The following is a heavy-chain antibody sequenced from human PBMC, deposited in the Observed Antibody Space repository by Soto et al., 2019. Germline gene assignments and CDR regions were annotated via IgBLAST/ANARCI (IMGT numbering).Heavy chain of an antibody. CDR1: GFTFSSYA. J-gene: IGHJ5*02. Sequence: QVQLVESGGGVVQPGRSLRLSCAASGFTFSSYAMHWVRQAPGKGLEWVAVISYDGSNKYYADSVKGRFTISRDNSKNTLYLQMNSLRAEDAAVYYCARDSESLVPAAPCWFDPCGQGTLVTVSS. CDR2: ISYDGSNK. CDR3: ARDSESLVPAAPCWFDP. D-gene: IGHD2-2*01. V-gene: IGHV3-30-3*01.